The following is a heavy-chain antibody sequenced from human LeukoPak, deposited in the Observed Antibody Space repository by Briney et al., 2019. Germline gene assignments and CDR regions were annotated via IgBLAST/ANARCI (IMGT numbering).Heavy chain of an antibody. Sequence: PSETLSLTCAVSGYSISSGYYWGWIRQPPGKGLEWIGSIYHNGSTYYNPSLKSRVTISVDTSKNQFSLKLSSVTAADTAVYYCASTAVGAFDYWGKGTLVTVSS. CDR1: GYSISSGYY. D-gene: IGHD1-26*01. J-gene: IGHJ4*02. CDR3: ASTAVGAFDY. V-gene: IGHV4-38-2*01. CDR2: IYHNGST.